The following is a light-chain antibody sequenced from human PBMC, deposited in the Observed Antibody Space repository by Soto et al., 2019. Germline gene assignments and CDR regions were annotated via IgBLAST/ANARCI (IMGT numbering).Light chain of an antibody. J-gene: IGKJ1*01. CDR3: QHYNSYSEA. V-gene: IGKV1-5*03. CDR2: KAS. Sequence: DLQMTQSPSTLSGSVGDRVTITCRASQTISSWLAWYQQKPGKAPKLLIYKASTLKSGAPSRFSGSGSGTELTITISSLQPDDCETYDGQHYNSYSEAFGQGTKVEIK. CDR1: QTISSW.